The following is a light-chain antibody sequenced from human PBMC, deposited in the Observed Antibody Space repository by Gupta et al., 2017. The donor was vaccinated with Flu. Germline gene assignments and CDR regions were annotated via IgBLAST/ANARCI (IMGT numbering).Light chain of an antibody. CDR3: QQRRTGPPSLT. V-gene: IGKV3-11*01. Sequence: IVLTQSPATLSLSPGERATLSCRASQTIGSYLAWYRQKPGQAPRLLIFDASNRAAGIPARFSGSGSGTDFTLTISSLEPEDFATYYCQQRRTGPPSLTFGGGTKVEIK. CDR2: DAS. CDR1: QTIGSY. J-gene: IGKJ4*01.